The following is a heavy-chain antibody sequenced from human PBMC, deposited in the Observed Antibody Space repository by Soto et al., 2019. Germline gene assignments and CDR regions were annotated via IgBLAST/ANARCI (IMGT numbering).Heavy chain of an antibody. J-gene: IGHJ6*02. CDR2: TYYRSRWYS. CDR3: ARSEEDSDYYYGMDV. CDR1: GDTVSSNSVA. D-gene: IGHD2-15*01. V-gene: IGHV6-1*01. Sequence: SQTLSLTCVGSGDTVSSNSVAWNWVRQSPSRGLEWLGRTYYRSRWYSDYAVSVRSRIDINADTSKNQVSLQLNSVTPEDTAVYYCARSEEDSDYYYGMDVWGQGTTVTVSS.